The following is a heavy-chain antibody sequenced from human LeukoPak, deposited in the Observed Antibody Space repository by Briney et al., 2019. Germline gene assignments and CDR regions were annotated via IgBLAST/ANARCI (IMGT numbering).Heavy chain of an antibody. Sequence: GGPQRLSCAASGFTVSSNYMSWVRQAPGKGLEWVSVIYSGGSTYYADSVKGRFTISRDNSKNTLYLQMNSLRAEDTAVYYCARIMVRGVNVDYWGQGTLVTVSS. CDR1: GFTVSSNY. CDR2: IYSGGST. D-gene: IGHD3-10*01. J-gene: IGHJ4*02. V-gene: IGHV3-53*01. CDR3: ARIMVRGVNVDY.